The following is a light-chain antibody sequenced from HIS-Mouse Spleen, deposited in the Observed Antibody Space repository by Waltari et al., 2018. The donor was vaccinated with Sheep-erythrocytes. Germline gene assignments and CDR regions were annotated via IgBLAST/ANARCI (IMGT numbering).Light chain of an antibody. J-gene: IGKJ2*01. CDR1: QSVSSY. CDR3: QQRSNWYT. V-gene: IGKV3-11*01. CDR2: DAS. Sequence: DIVLTQSPSTLSLSTGERATLSCRASQSVSSYFAWYQQKPGQAHRLLIYDASISATGIPARFSGSGSGTDFTLTSSSLEPEDCAVYYCQQRSNWYTFGQGTKLEIK.